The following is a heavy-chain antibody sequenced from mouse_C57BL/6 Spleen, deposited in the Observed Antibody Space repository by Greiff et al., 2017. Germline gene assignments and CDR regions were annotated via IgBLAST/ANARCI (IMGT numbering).Heavy chain of an antibody. CDR1: GFNIKDDY. D-gene: IGHD2-4*01. J-gene: IGHJ4*01. Sequence: EVQLQQSGAELVRPGASVKLSCTASGFNIKDDYMHWVKQRPEQGLEWIGWIDPENGDTEYASKFQGKATITADTSSNTAYLQLSSLTSEDTAVYYCTFYYDYLYDMDYWGQGTSVTVSS. CDR3: TFYYDYLYDMDY. CDR2: IDPENGDT. V-gene: IGHV14-4*01.